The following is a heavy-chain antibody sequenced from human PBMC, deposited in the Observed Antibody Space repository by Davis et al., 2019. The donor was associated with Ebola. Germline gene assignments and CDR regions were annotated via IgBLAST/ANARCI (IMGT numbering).Heavy chain of an antibody. Sequence: PGGSLRLSCAASGFTFSDYYMSWIRQAPGKGLEWVSYISSSSSYTNYADSVKGRFTISRDNSKNTLYLQMNSLRAEDTAVYYCAKSVHPADAFDIWGQGTMVTVSS. V-gene: IGHV3-11*03. CDR3: AKSVHPADAFDI. CDR1: GFTFSDYY. J-gene: IGHJ3*02. D-gene: IGHD1-1*01. CDR2: ISSSSSYT.